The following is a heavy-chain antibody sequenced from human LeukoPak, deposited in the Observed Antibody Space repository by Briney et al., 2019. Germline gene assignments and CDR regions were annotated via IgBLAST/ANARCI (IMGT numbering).Heavy chain of an antibody. CDR3: ARMVYAVAGSVDY. CDR1: GYSFNSYW. D-gene: IGHD6-19*01. J-gene: IGHJ4*02. Sequence: GESLKISCKGSGYSFNSYWIGWVRQMPGKGLEWMGIIYPGDSDTRYSPSFQGQVTISADKSISTAYLQWSSLKASDTAMYYCARMVYAVAGSVDYWGQGTLVTVSS. V-gene: IGHV5-51*01. CDR2: IYPGDSDT.